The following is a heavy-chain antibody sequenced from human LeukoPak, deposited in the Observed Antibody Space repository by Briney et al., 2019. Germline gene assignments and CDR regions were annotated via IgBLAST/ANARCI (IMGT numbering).Heavy chain of an antibody. D-gene: IGHD3-10*01. J-gene: IGHJ2*01. CDR3: ARDRRYGSGNYFHYWYFDL. Sequence: GGSLRLSCAASGFTFWMSWVRQAPGKGLEWVADIQENGGEKYYIDSVKGRFTISRDNAKNSLYLQMNSLRVEDTAVYYCARDRRYGSGNYFHYWYFDLWGRGTQVTVSS. CDR2: IQENGGEK. CDR1: GFTFW. V-gene: IGHV3-7*04.